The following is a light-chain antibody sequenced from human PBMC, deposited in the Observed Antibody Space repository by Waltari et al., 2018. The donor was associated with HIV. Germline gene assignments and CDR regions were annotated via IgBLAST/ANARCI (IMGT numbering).Light chain of an antibody. CDR3: CSHAGTTDFFV. CDR2: EVT. J-gene: IGLJ1*01. CDR1: SGNIGKYNL. V-gene: IGLV2-23*02. Sequence: GQSITISCNGTSGNIGKYNLVSWYQQHPGKAPKLLIYEVTRRPSGISSRFSASKSDNTASLTISGLQAEDEAAYFCCSHAGTTDFFVFGGGT.